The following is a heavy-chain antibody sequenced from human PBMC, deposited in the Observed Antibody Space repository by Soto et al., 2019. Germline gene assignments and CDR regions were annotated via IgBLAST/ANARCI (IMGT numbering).Heavy chain of an antibody. V-gene: IGHV1-18*01. J-gene: IGHJ4*02. CDR2: ISAYNANA. CDR1: GYTFRNFG. CDR3: ARENSYCVY. Sequence: QIQLLQSGAEVKKPGASVKVTCKASGYTFRNFGISWVRQAPGQGLEWMGWISAYNANANYAQKFQGRLTMTADTSTSTAYMELRSLRSDDTAVYYCARENSYCVYWGQGTLVTVSS.